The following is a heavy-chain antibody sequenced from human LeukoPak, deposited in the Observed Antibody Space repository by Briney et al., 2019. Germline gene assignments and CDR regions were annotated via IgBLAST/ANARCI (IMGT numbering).Heavy chain of an antibody. Sequence: SETLSLTCTVSGGSISSYYWSWIRQPPGKGLEWIGYIYYSGSTNYNPSLKSRVTISVDTSKNQFSLKLSSVTAADTAVYYCAPDPYYYDSSGYYYRTPASNTGTFSWGQGTLVTVSS. V-gene: IGHV4-59*01. CDR1: GGSISSYY. CDR2: IYYSGST. CDR3: APDPYYYDSSGYYYRTPASNTGTFS. D-gene: IGHD3-22*01. J-gene: IGHJ4*02.